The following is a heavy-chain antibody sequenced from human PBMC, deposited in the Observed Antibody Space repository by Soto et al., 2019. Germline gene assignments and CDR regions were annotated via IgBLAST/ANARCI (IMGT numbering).Heavy chain of an antibody. J-gene: IGHJ6*02. CDR1: GGSISSSSYY. CDR3: ASLRFLEWLSPHYYGMDV. CDR2: IYYSGST. V-gene: IGHV4-39*01. D-gene: IGHD3-3*01. Sequence: SETLSLTCTVSGGSISSSSYYWGWIRQPPGKWLEWIGSIYYSGSTYYNPSLKSRVTISVDTSKNQFSLKLSSVTAADTAVYYCASLRFLEWLSPHYYGMDVWGQGTTVTVSS.